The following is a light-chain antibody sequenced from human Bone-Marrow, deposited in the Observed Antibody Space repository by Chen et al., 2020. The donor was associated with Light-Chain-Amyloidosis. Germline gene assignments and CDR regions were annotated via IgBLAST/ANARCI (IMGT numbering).Light chain of an antibody. Sequence: QSALTQPASVSGSPGQSITISCTGTSSDVGGYNYVSWYQHNPGNAPKLMIYDVSNRPSRVSTSFSGSKSGNPATRAISGQQAEDATEYYCSSYTRSRSVFGEGATLTVL. CDR2: DVS. J-gene: IGLJ2*01. CDR1: SSDVGGYNY. V-gene: IGLV2-14*03. CDR3: SSYTRSRSV.